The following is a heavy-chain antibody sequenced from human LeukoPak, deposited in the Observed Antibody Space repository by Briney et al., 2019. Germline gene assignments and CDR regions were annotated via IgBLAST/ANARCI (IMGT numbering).Heavy chain of an antibody. CDR3: ARDEVSGWYEKDV. CDR2: ISSSSSYI. CDR1: GLTFSSYS. J-gene: IGHJ6*04. Sequence: PGGSLRLSCAASGLTFSSYSMNWVRQAPGKGLEWVSSISSSSSYIYYADSVKGRFTISRDNAKNSLYLQMNSLRAEDTAVYYCARDEVSGWYEKDVWGKGTTVTVSS. V-gene: IGHV3-21*01. D-gene: IGHD6-19*01.